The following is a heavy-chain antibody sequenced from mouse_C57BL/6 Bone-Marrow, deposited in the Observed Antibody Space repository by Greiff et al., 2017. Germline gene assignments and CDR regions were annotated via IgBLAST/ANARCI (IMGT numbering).Heavy chain of an antibody. J-gene: IGHJ4*01. V-gene: IGHV6-6*01. CDR3: TRRGLFYYYGSRNFTNAMDY. Sequence: EVKVEESGGGLVQPGGSMKLSCAASGFTFSDAWMDWVRQSPEKGLEWVAEIRNKANNHATYYAESVKGRFTISRDDSKSSVYLQMNSLRAEDTGIYYCTRRGLFYYYGSRNFTNAMDYWGQGTSVTVSS. CDR1: GFTFSDAW. CDR2: IRNKANNHAT. D-gene: IGHD1-1*01.